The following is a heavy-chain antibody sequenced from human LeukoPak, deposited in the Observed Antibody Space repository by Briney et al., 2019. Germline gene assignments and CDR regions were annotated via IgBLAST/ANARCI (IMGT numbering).Heavy chain of an antibody. CDR2: IIPIFGTA. J-gene: IGHJ4*02. CDR3: ARAKIVGATKTPFDC. Sequence: ASVKVSCKASGGTFSSYAISWVRQAPGQGLEWMGGIIPIFGTANYAQKFQGRVTITTDESTSTAYMELSSLRSEDTAVYYCARAKIVGATKTPFDCWGQGTLVTVSS. D-gene: IGHD1-26*01. CDR1: GGTFSSYA. V-gene: IGHV1-69*05.